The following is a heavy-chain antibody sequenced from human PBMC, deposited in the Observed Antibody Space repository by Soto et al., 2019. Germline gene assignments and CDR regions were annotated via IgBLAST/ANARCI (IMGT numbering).Heavy chain of an antibody. J-gene: IGHJ6*02. Sequence: ASVKVSCKASGYTFTTYAMHWVRQAPGQRLEWMGWINAGNGNTKYSQKFQGRVTITRDTSASTAYMELSSLRSEDTAVYYCARTGAVYCSGGSCYSNYYYYGMDVWGQGTTVTVSS. D-gene: IGHD2-15*01. CDR2: INAGNGNT. V-gene: IGHV1-3*01. CDR3: ARTGAVYCSGGSCYSNYYYYGMDV. CDR1: GYTFTTYA.